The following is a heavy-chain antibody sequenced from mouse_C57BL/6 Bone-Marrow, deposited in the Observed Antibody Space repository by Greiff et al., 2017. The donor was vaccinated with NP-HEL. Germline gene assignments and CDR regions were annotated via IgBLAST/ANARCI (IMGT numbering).Heavy chain of an antibody. CDR2: INPSTGGT. Sequence: EVQLQQSGPELVKPGASVKISCKASGYSFTGYYMKWVKQSPEKSLEWIGEINPSTGGTTYNQKFKAKATLTVDKSSSTAYMQLKSLTSEDSAVYYCARDYYGNHFAYWGQGTLVTVSA. D-gene: IGHD2-1*01. J-gene: IGHJ3*01. CDR1: GYSFTGYY. V-gene: IGHV1-42*01. CDR3: ARDYYGNHFAY.